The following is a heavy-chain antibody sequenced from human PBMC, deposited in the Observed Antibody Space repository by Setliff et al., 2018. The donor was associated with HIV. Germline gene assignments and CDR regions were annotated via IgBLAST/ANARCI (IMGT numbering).Heavy chain of an antibody. D-gene: IGHD3-22*01. V-gene: IGHV4-4*07. J-gene: IGHJ4*02. CDR3: ARTNNNYYYDTSDYFAGYYFDS. CDR2: VYASAYS. Sequence: SETLSLTCTVSGDSIGDYYWNWIRQPAGKGLEWIGRVYASAYSNYNPSLKSRVTMSVDTSKNQFSLKLSSVTAADTAVYYCARTNNNYYYDTSDYFAGYYFDSWGQGTLVTVSS. CDR1: GDSIGDYY.